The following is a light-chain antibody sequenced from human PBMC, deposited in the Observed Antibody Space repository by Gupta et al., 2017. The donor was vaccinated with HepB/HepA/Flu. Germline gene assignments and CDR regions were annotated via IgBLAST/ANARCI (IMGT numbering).Light chain of an antibody. J-gene: IGLJ2*01. CDR3: QSYDSSLSGSV. CDR1: SSNIGAGYY. V-gene: IGLV1-40*01. CDR2: GNI. Sequence: QSVLTQPPSVSGAPGQRVTISCTGSSSNIGAGYYVHWYQRLPGTAPKLLIYGNIKRPSGVPDRFSGSKSGTSASLAITGLQAEDEADYYCQSYDSSLSGSVFGGGTKLTVL.